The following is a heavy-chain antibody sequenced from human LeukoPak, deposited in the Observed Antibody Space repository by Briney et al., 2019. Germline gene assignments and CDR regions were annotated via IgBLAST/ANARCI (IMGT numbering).Heavy chain of an antibody. V-gene: IGHV3-74*01. J-gene: IGHJ1*01. Sequence: GGSLRLSCAASGFTFSIYWMHWVRQAPGKGLVWVSRIKSDGKTNYADSVKGRFAISRDNAKNTVSLQMNSLRAEDTGVYYCARAPSEIGGYYPEYFRHWGQGTLVTVSS. CDR2: IKSDGKT. CDR1: GFTFSIYW. D-gene: IGHD3-22*01. CDR3: ARAPSEIGGYYPEYFRH.